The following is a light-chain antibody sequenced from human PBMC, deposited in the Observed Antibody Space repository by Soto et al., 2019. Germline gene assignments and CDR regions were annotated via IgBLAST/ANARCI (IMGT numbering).Light chain of an antibody. CDR2: GAS. CDR3: HQYNNWPL. CDR1: QSVSSN. J-gene: IGKJ4*01. V-gene: IGKV3-15*01. Sequence: EIVMTQSPATLSVSPGERATLSCRASQSVSSNLAWYQQKPGQAPRLLIYGASTRATGSPARFSGSGSVTEFTLTISSLPCEYFAVDYCHQYNNWPLVGGGTKVEIK.